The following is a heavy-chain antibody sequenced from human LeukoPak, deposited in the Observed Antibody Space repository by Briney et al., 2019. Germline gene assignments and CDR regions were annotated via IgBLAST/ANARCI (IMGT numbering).Heavy chain of an antibody. D-gene: IGHD4/OR15-4a*01. J-gene: IGHJ5*01. CDR2: IRYDGSNK. CDR1: GFTFSSYG. V-gene: IGHV3-30*02. CDR3: AKIDTFDYDTSGRHWLDS. Sequence: GGSLRLSCAASGFTFSSYGMHWVRQAPGKGLEGVAFIRYDGSNKYYADSVKGRLTISRDNSKNTLYLQMNSLRAEDTAVYFCAKIDTFDYDTSGRHWLDSWGQGTLVTVSS.